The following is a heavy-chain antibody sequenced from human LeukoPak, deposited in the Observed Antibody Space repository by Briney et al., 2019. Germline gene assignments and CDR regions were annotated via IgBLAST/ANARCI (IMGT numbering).Heavy chain of an antibody. CDR2: TVSEIDGGTT. CDR3: TTDEDWNYARKDV. CDR1: GFTFNYAW. J-gene: IGHJ6*02. D-gene: IGHD1-7*01. V-gene: IGHV3-15*04. Sequence: TGGSLRLSCAASGFTFNYAWMSWVRQVPGKGLEWVGQTVSEIDGGTTDYAAPVKGRFTISRDDSKSTLYLQMNSLKIEDTAVYYCTTDEDWNYARKDVWGQGATVIVSS.